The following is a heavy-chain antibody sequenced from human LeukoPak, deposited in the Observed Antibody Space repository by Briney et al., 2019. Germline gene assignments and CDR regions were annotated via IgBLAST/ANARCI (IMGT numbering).Heavy chain of an antibody. CDR1: GLTFSTSA. CDR3: ASWPGGWYGEDS. J-gene: IGHJ4*02. CDR2: IYGGGST. Sequence: GGSLRLSCSASGLTFSTSAMSWVRQAPGKGLEWVSVIYGGGSTYYADSVKGRFTISRDTPKNTLYLQMNSLRVEDTAVYYCASWPGGWYGEDSWGQGTLVTVSS. V-gene: IGHV3-53*01. D-gene: IGHD6-19*01.